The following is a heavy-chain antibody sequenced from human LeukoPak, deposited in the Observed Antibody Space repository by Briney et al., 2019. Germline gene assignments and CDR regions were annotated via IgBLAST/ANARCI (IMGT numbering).Heavy chain of an antibody. CDR3: ASGPPPGGLVLGNNWFDP. Sequence: SENLSLTCAVYGGSFSGYYWSWIRQPPGKGLEWIGEINHSGSTNYNPSLKSRVTISVDTSKNQFSLKLSSVTAADTAVYYCASGPPPGGLVLGNNWFDPWGQGTLVTVSS. V-gene: IGHV4-34*01. J-gene: IGHJ5*02. D-gene: IGHD6-19*01. CDR1: GGSFSGYY. CDR2: INHSGST.